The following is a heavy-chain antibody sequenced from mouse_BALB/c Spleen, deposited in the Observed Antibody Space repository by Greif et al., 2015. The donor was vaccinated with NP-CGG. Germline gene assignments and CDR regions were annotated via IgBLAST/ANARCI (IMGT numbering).Heavy chain of an antibody. J-gene: IGHJ4*01. Sequence: QVQLQQSGPELVKPGASVKLSCKASGYAFSSSWMYWVKQRPGQGLEWIGRLYPGDGGTNYNGKFKGTAPLTADESSSTADMKLSIPTSVDSAVYFMATRWFYSKDDWGQGSAGTFSA. CDR2: LYPGDGGT. V-gene: IGHV1-82*01. D-gene: IGHD2-3*01. CDR3: ATRWFYSKDD. CDR1: GYAFSSSW.